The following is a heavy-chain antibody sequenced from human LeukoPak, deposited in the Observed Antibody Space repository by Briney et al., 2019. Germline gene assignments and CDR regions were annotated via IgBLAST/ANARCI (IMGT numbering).Heavy chain of an antibody. Sequence: PSETLSVTCTVSGGSISNGDHYSSWIRQHPGKGLEWIGQIYYSVSTYYNPSLKSRAVISVETSKNQFSLKLSSVTAAGTAVYYCARIMFWWREFDCWGQGTLVTVSS. CDR1: GGSISNGDHY. D-gene: IGHD2-21*01. J-gene: IGHJ4*02. CDR2: IYYSVST. V-gene: IGHV4-31*02. CDR3: ARIMFWWREFDC.